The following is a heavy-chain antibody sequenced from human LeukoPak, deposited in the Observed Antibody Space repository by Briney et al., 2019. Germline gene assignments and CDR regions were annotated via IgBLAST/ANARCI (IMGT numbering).Heavy chain of an antibody. Sequence: GGSLRLSCAASAFTVSSNYMSWVRQAPGKGLEWVSVIYSGGATYYADSVKGRFTISRDKSKNTMYLQMNSLRAEDTAVYYCASPSSGQSFDIWGQGTMVTVSS. CDR3: ASPSSGQSFDI. V-gene: IGHV3-53*01. CDR1: AFTVSSNY. CDR2: IYSGGAT. D-gene: IGHD3-22*01. J-gene: IGHJ3*02.